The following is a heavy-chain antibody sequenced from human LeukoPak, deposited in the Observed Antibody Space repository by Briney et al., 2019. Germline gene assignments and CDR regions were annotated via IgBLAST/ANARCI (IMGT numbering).Heavy chain of an antibody. Sequence: PGGSLRLSCAASGFTFSSYGMHWVRQAPGKGLEWVAVISYDGSNKYYADSVKGRFTISRDNSKNTLYLQMNSLRAEDTAVYYCAKGTFWDSSGYYPPPRLDTVDYWGQGTLVTVSS. CDR1: GFTFSSYG. J-gene: IGHJ4*02. D-gene: IGHD3-22*01. V-gene: IGHV3-30*18. CDR3: AKGTFWDSSGYYPPPRLDTVDY. CDR2: ISYDGSNK.